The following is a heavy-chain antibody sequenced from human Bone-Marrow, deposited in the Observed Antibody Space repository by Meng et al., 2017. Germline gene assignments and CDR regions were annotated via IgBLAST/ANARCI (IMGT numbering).Heavy chain of an antibody. V-gene: IGHV4-34*01. CDR1: GGSFSDCY. J-gene: IGHJ5*02. CDR3: ARDSWFDP. Sequence: QVLLQQWGAGLLKPSETLSLTCVVSGGSFSDCYWSWIRQPPGKGLEWIGEINHSGSTNYNPARESRATISVDTSKNTLYLQMNSLRAEDTAVYYCARDSWFDPWGQGTLVTVSS. CDR2: INHSGST.